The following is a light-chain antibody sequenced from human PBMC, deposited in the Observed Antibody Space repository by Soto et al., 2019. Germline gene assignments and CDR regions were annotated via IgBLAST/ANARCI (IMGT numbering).Light chain of an antibody. Sequence: IQVTQCPSFLSPSLGDIFTITGRASQGISSYLAWYQQKPGKAPKLLIYDASTLKSGVPSRFSGSGSGTEFTLTISSLQPEDFATYYCQQLNSYPLTFGGGTKVDIK. J-gene: IGKJ4*01. CDR2: DAS. V-gene: IGKV1-9*01. CDR1: QGISSY. CDR3: QQLNSYPLT.